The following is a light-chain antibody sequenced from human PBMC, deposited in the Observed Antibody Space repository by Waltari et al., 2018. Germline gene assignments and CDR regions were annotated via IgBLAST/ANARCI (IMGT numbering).Light chain of an antibody. J-gene: IGLJ3*02. CDR1: KLGDKY. CDR3: LAWDSSTAWV. CDR2: QDT. Sequence: SYELTQPPSVSVSPGQTASITCSGDKLGDKYASWYQQKPGQSPVLVIYQDTKRPSGIPERFSGSNSANTATLTVSGTQGMDEADYYCLAWDSSTAWVFGGGTKLTVL. V-gene: IGLV3-1*01.